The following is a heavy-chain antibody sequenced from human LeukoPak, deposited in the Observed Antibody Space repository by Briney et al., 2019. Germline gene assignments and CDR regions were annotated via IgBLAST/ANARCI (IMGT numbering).Heavy chain of an antibody. CDR3: ARDQEGFDY. J-gene: IGHJ4*02. CDR2: IYPRDGST. V-gene: IGHV1-46*01. CDR1: GYTFTNNY. Sequence: ASAKVSCTASGYTFTNNYLHWVRQAPGQGLEWMGMIYPRDGSTSYAQNFQGRVTVTRDTSTTTVHMELRGLRSEDTAVYYCARDQEGFDYWGQGTVVTVSS.